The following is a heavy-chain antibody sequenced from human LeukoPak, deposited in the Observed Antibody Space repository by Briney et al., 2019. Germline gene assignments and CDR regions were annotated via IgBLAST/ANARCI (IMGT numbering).Heavy chain of an antibody. CDR2: FYHSGST. CDR3: ARASPDIDTPYNSPPPVYHYMDV. CDR1: GYSISSGYY. Sequence: ASETLSLTCTVSGYSISSGYYWGWIRQPPGKGLEWIGSFYHSGSTFYNPSLKSRVTISVDTSKNQFSLKLSSVTAADTAVYFCARASPDIDTPYNSPPPVYHYMDVWGKGTTVTVSS. V-gene: IGHV4-38-2*02. D-gene: IGHD3-10*01. J-gene: IGHJ6*03.